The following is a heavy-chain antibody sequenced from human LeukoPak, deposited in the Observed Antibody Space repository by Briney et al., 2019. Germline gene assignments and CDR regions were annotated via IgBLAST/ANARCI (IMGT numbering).Heavy chain of an antibody. V-gene: IGHV3-23*01. D-gene: IGHD3-22*01. CDR2: ITANGTT. CDR1: GFIFSTSA. Sequence: GASLRLSCAASGFIFSTSAMTWVRQAPGKGLDWVSYITANGTTYYADSVKGRFTISRDISNNTLYLQMNGLRAEDTALYYCAKDRYDTSVWPYYYAMDVWGQGTTVTVSS. J-gene: IGHJ6*02. CDR3: AKDRYDTSVWPYYYAMDV.